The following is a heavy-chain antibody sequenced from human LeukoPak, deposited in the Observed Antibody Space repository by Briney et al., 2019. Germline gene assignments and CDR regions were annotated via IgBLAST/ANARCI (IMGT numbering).Heavy chain of an antibody. CDR3: AKNGDRGAYCTGGTWYPYFYYYMDV. CDR1: GITFSSYG. J-gene: IGHJ6*03. CDR2: ISSTGGTT. Sequence: GGTLRLSCAASGITFSSYGMSWVRQAPGKWLEWVSSISSTGGTTYYADSVKGRFTISRDNSKNTLYLQMTSLRAEDTAIYYCAKNGDRGAYCTGGTWYPYFYYYMDVWGKGTTVTI. D-gene: IGHD2-15*01. V-gene: IGHV3-23*01.